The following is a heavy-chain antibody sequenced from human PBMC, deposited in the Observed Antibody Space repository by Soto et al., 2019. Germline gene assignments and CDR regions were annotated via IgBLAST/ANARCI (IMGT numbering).Heavy chain of an antibody. CDR3: ARHLAYGSGSFDY. Sequence: SSETLSLTCAVSGGSISSGGYSWSWIRQPPGKGLEWIGYIYHSGSTYYNPSLKSRVTISVDRSKNQFSLKLSSVTAADTAVYYCARHLAYGSGSFDYWGQGTLVTVSS. V-gene: IGHV4-30-2*01. D-gene: IGHD3-10*01. J-gene: IGHJ4*02. CDR1: GGSISSGGYS. CDR2: IYHSGST.